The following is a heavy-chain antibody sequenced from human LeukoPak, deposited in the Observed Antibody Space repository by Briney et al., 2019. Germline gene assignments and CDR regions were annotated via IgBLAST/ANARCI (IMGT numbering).Heavy chain of an antibody. CDR3: ASSSGSYSSIETFDY. Sequence: PGRSLRLSCAASGFTFSSYAMHWVRQAPGKGLEWVAVISYDGSNKYYADSVEGRFTISRDNSKNTLYLQMNSLRAEDTAVYYCASSSGSYSSIETFDYWGQGTLVTVSS. D-gene: IGHD1-26*01. CDR2: ISYDGSNK. CDR1: GFTFSSYA. V-gene: IGHV3-30*04. J-gene: IGHJ4*02.